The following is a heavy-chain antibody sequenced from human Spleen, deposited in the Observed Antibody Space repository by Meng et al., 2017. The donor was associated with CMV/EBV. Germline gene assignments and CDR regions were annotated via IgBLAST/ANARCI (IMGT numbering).Heavy chain of an antibody. J-gene: IGHJ4*02. CDR2: INHSGST. CDR3: ARGGGYNDYAFDY. Sequence: CVAYGGSFSGYYWSWSRQPPGKGLEWIGEINHSGSTNYNPSLKSRVTISVDTSRSQFSLKLTSVTVADTAVYYCARGGGYNDYAFDYWDQGTLVTVSS. CDR1: GGSFSGYY. V-gene: IGHV4-34*01. D-gene: IGHD5-12*01.